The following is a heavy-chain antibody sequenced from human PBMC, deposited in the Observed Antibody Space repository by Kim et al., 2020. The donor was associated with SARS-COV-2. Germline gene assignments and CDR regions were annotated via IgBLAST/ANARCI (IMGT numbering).Heavy chain of an antibody. Sequence: EWMGVCDREEGDTIYARRYQGRVTLTEDRSTDTAYVELSSMRSEETAAYYCATSPSYCGGDCPRWFEPWGQGTLVTVSS. D-gene: IGHD2-21*02. J-gene: IGHJ5*02. V-gene: IGHV1-24*01. CDR2: CDREEGDT. CDR3: ATSPSYCGGDCPRWFEP.